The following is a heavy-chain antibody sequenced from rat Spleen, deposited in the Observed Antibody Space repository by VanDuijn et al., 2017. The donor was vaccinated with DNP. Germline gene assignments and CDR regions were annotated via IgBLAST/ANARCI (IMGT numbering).Heavy chain of an antibody. V-gene: IGHV3-1*01. Sequence: EVQLQESGPGLVKPSQSLSLTCSVTGYSITSNYWGWIRKFPGNKMEWIGHISYSGTTSYNPSLKSRISITRDTSKNQLFRQLHSLTTEDTATYYCARGISSYHGYNSYWHFDFWGPGTVVTVSS. D-gene: IGHD1-9*01. CDR3: ARGISSYHGYNSYWHFDF. J-gene: IGHJ1*01. CDR2: ISYSGTT. CDR1: GYSITSNY.